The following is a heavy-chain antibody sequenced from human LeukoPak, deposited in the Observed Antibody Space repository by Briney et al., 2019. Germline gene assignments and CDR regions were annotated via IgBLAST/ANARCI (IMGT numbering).Heavy chain of an antibody. CDR3: AREGRYCSSTSCYTDNWFDP. D-gene: IGHD2-2*02. V-gene: IGHV4-4*07. J-gene: IGHJ5*02. Sequence: SETLSLTCTVSGGSISSYYWSWIRQPAGKGLEWIGRIYTSGSTNYNPSLKSRVTMSVDTSKNQFPLKLSSVTAADTAVYYCAREGRYCSSTSCYTDNWFDPWGQGTLVTVSS. CDR1: GGSISSYY. CDR2: IYTSGST.